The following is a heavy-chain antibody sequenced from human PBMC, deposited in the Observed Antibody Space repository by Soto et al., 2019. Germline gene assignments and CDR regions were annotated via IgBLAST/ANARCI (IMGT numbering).Heavy chain of an antibody. V-gene: IGHV1-3*01. CDR3: ASTVTFFGVVTARDAFDI. CDR1: GYTFTSYA. J-gene: IGHJ3*02. Sequence: ASVKVSCKASGYTFTSYAMHWVRQAPGQRLEWMGWINAGNGNTKYSQKFQGRVTITRDTSASTAYMELSSLRSEDTAVYYCASTVTFFGVVTARDAFDIWGQGTMVTVS. CDR2: INAGNGNT. D-gene: IGHD3-3*01.